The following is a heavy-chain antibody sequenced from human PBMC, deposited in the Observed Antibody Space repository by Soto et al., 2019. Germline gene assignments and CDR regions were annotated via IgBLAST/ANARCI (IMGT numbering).Heavy chain of an antibody. Sequence: GGSLRLSCAASGFTFSSYWMSWVRQAPGKGLEWVANIKQDGSEKYYVDSVKGRFTISRDNAKNSLYLQMNSLRAEDTAVYYCARVGYSSSWYLGYWGQGTLVTVSS. V-gene: IGHV3-7*01. J-gene: IGHJ4*02. CDR1: GFTFSSYW. D-gene: IGHD6-13*01. CDR2: IKQDGSEK. CDR3: ARVGYSSSWYLGY.